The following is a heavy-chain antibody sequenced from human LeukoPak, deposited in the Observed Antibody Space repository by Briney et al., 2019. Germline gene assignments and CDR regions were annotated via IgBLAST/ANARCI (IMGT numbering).Heavy chain of an antibody. CDR1: GFTFRDHF. CDR2: ISGSGAT. V-gene: IGHV3-69-1*01. CDR3: ASDILTGYPYYFDY. Sequence: TGGSLRLSCAASGFTFRDHFMTWIRQAPGKGLEWISYISGSGATYYADSVKGRLTISRDNAKNSLYLQMNSLRAEDTAVYYCASDILTGYPYYFDYWGQGTLVTVSS. J-gene: IGHJ4*02. D-gene: IGHD3-9*01.